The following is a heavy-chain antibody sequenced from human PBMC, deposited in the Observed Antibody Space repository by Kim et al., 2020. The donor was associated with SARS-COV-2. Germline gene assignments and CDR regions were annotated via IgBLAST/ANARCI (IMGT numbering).Heavy chain of an antibody. Sequence: GGSLRLSCAASGFTFSSYDMHWVRQATGKGLEWVSAIGTAGDTYYPGSVKGRFTISRENAKNSLYLQMNSLRAGDTAVYYCARGRSSSWYSWDLPDAFDIWGQGTMVTVSS. CDR3: ARGRSSSWYSWDLPDAFDI. J-gene: IGHJ3*02. CDR1: GFTFSSYD. CDR2: IGTAGDT. V-gene: IGHV3-13*01. D-gene: IGHD6-13*01.